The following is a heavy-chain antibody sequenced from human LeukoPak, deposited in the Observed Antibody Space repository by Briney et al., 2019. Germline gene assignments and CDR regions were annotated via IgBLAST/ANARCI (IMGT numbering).Heavy chain of an antibody. CDR1: GLTVRSNN. J-gene: IGHJ4*02. CDR2: IYSGGST. D-gene: IGHD1-14*01. Sequence: GGSLRLSCAACGLTVRSNNMSWVRQAPGKGLEWVSVIYSGGSTYYADSVKGRFTISRDNSKHTLYLQMNSLRAEDTAVYDSARDNRGRSWSSYYFDYWGQGTLVTVSS. CDR3: ARDNRGRSWSSYYFDY. V-gene: IGHV3-66*01.